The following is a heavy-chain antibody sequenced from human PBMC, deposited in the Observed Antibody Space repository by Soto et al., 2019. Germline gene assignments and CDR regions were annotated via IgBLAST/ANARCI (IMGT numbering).Heavy chain of an antibody. J-gene: IGHJ4*02. CDR2: MNPNSGNT. CDR3: ARRGYRYGFNDY. CDR1: GYTFTSYD. D-gene: IGHD5-18*01. Sequence: QVQLVQSGAEVKKPGASVKVSCKASGYTFTSYDINWVRQATGQGLEWMGWMNPNSGNTGYAQKLLGRVTMTRNTSISTAYMELSSLRSEDTALYYCARRGYRYGFNDYRGQGALVTVSS. V-gene: IGHV1-8*01.